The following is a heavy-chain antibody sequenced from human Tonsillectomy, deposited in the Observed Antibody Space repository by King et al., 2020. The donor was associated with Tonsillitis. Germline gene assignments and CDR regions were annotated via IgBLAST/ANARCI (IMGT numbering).Heavy chain of an antibody. CDR2: IYSGGST. V-gene: IGHV3-53*01. CDR1: GFIVSSNY. D-gene: IGHD6-13*01. CDR3: ARDVAAAGFLWD. J-gene: IGHJ4*02. Sequence: VQLVESGGGLIQPGGSLRLSCAASGFIVSSNYMSWVRQAPGKGLEWVSVIYSGGSTYYADSVKGRFTISRDNSKNTLYLQMNSLRAEDTAVYYCARDVAAAGFLWDWSQGTLVTVSS.